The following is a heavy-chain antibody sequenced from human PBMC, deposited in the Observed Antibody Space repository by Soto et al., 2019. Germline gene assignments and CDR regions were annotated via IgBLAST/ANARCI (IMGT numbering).Heavy chain of an antibody. V-gene: IGHV1-69*08. CDR3: AGDFTAAPGHGGDY. CDR2: IIPILGIP. Sequence: QVQLVQSGAEVKKPGSSVKVSCKTSGGTFSSYTISWVRQAPGQGLEWMGGIIPILGIPNYAQQFQGRVEINADKSPSTGFMELRSLRSEGTAVYFCAGDFTAAPGHGGDYLGQGTLVTVSS. J-gene: IGHJ4*02. CDR1: GGTFSSYT. D-gene: IGHD6-13*01.